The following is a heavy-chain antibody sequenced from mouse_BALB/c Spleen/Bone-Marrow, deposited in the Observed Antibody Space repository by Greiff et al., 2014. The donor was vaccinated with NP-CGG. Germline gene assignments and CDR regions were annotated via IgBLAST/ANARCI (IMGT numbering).Heavy chain of an antibody. Sequence: EVQGVESGPELVKPGASMKISCKASGYSFTGYTLTWVRQSHGKNLDWIGLINPYNGVTSYNQKFKGKATLTVDKSSSTAYMELLSLTSEDSAVYYCARVYYGSSSYYFDYWGQGTTLTVSS. J-gene: IGHJ2*01. CDR1: GYSFTGYT. CDR3: ARVYYGSSSYYFDY. CDR2: INPYNGVT. D-gene: IGHD1-1*01. V-gene: IGHV1-31*01.